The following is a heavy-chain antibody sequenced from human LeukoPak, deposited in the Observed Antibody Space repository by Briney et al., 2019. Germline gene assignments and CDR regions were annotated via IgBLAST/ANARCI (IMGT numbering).Heavy chain of an antibody. CDR3: ARVSLNYYGSGSYPFFDY. CDR1: GFTFSSYS. D-gene: IGHD3-10*01. J-gene: IGHJ4*02. Sequence: GGSLRLSCAASGFTFSSYSMNWVRQAPGKGLEWVSSIGSSSSYIYYADSVKGRFTISRDNAKNSLYLQMNSLRAEDTAVYYCARVSLNYYGSGSYPFFDYWGQGALVTVSS. CDR2: IGSSSSYI. V-gene: IGHV3-21*01.